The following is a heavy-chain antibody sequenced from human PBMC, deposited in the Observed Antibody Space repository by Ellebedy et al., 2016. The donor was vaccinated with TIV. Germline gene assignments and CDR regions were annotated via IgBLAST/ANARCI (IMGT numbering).Heavy chain of an antibody. Sequence: GESLKISCAASGFTFRNYGIHWVRQAPGKGLEWVAFISYDGNNRYYGDSVKGRFTISRDNAKNSLYLHMNSLRAEDTAVYYCATLTVGHFDYWGQGTLVTVSS. CDR3: ATLTVGHFDY. V-gene: IGHV3-30*03. CDR1: GFTFRNYG. J-gene: IGHJ4*02. CDR2: ISYDGNNR.